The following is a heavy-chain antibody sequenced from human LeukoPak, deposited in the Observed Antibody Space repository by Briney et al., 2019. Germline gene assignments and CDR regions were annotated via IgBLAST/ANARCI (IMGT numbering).Heavy chain of an antibody. CDR2: IYPGDSDT. V-gene: IGHV5-51*01. CDR1: GCTFSSYW. CDR3: ARRDYGGKHFDY. Sequence: GESLQISCKGSGCTFSSYWIAWVRQMPGKGLEWMGIIYPGDSDTRYSPSFQGQVTISADKSISTAYLQWSSLKASDTATYYCARRDYGGKHFDYWGQGTLVTVSS. D-gene: IGHD4-23*01. J-gene: IGHJ4*02.